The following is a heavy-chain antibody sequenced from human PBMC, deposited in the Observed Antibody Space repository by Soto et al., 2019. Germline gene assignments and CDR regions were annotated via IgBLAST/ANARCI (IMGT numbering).Heavy chain of an antibody. Sequence: GGSLRLSCAASGFTFSSYSMNWVRQAPGKGLEWVSYISSSSTIYYADSVKGRFTISRDNAKNSLYLQMNSLRDEDTAVYYCARDPRRSGIAAAGTSYYYGMDVWGQGTTVTVSS. CDR2: ISSSSTI. CDR3: ARDPRRSGIAAAGTSYYYGMDV. CDR1: GFTFSSYS. J-gene: IGHJ6*02. V-gene: IGHV3-48*02. D-gene: IGHD6-13*01.